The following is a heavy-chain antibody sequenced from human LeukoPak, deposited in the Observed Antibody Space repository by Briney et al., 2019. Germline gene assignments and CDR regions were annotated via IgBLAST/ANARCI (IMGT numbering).Heavy chain of an antibody. Sequence: SETLSLTCSVSGGSISNYYWSWIRQPPGKGLEWIGNVYYRGTTYYNASLKNRVTMAVDVPKNQFSLKVTSVTAADTAVYYCARGATVTAPLMFDSWGRGTLVTVSS. J-gene: IGHJ4*02. V-gene: IGHV4-59*01. D-gene: IGHD4-23*01. CDR3: ARGATVTAPLMFDS. CDR1: GGSISNYY. CDR2: VYYRGTT.